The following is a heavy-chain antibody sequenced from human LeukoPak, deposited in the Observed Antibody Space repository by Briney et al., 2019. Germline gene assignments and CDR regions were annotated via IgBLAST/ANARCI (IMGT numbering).Heavy chain of an antibody. CDR2: IKPNSGGT. Sequence: GASVKVSCKASGYTFTGYYIHWVRQAPGQGLEWMGWIKPNSGGTNYAQKFQGRVTMTRNTSISTAYMELSSLRSEDTAVYYCARAQGRSTIFSYRWFSYYYMDVWGKGTTVTISS. D-gene: IGHD3-9*01. CDR1: GYTFTGYY. J-gene: IGHJ6*03. CDR3: ARAQGRSTIFSYRWFSYYYMDV. V-gene: IGHV1-2*02.